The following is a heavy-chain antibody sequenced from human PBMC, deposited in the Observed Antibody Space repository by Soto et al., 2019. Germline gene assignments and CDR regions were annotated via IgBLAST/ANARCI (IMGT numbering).Heavy chain of an antibody. CDR3: ARAASGYRNFDY. D-gene: IGHD3-22*01. V-gene: IGHV3-23*01. J-gene: IGHJ4*02. Sequence: PGGSLRLSCGASGFTFSSYVMTWVRQAPGKGLEWVSAISSSGDSTYFADSVKGRVTISRDNSRNTLYLQMSSLRAEDTAVYSCARAASGYRNFDYWGQGALVTVSS. CDR1: GFTFSSYV. CDR2: ISSSGDST.